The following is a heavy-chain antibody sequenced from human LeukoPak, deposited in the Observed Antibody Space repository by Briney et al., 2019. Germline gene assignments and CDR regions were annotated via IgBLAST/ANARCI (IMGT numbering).Heavy chain of an antibody. J-gene: IGHJ4*02. CDR2: ISAYNGNT. CDR3: ARDRFRSGAQVVVAATLGY. D-gene: IGHD2-15*01. CDR1: GYTFTSYG. Sequence: ASVKVSCKASGYTFTSYGISWVRQAPGQGLEWMGWISAYNGNTNYAQKLQGRVTMTIDTSTSTAYMELRSLRSDDTAVYYCARDRFRSGAQVVVAATLGYWGQGTLVTVSS. V-gene: IGHV1-18*01.